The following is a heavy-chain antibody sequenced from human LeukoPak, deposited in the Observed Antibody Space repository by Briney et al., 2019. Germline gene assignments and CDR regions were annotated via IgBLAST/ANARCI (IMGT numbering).Heavy chain of an antibody. J-gene: IGHJ4*02. Sequence: SETLSLTCTVSGGSIRSSYYYWGWIRQPPGKGLEWIGSIYDSGSTYYNPSLKSRVTISVDTSKNQFSLKLSSVTAADTAVYYCARLAVAGTDYWGQGTLVTVSS. V-gene: IGHV4-39*01. D-gene: IGHD6-19*01. CDR1: GGSIRSSYYY. CDR2: IYDSGST. CDR3: ARLAVAGTDY.